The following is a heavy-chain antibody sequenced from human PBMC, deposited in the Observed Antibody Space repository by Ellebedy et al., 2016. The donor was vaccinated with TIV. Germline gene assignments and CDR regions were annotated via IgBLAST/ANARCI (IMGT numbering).Heavy chain of an antibody. CDR3: AKDPGYCSSTSCYRYFQH. CDR2: IRGSGVST. J-gene: IGHJ1*01. Sequence: GESLKISXAASGFTFSSYAMSWVRQAPGKGLEWVSAIRGSGVSTYYADSVKGRFTISRDNSKNTLYLQMNGLRAEDTAVYYCAKDPGYCSSTSCYRYFQHWGQGTLVTVSS. V-gene: IGHV3-23*01. D-gene: IGHD2-2*02. CDR1: GFTFSSYA.